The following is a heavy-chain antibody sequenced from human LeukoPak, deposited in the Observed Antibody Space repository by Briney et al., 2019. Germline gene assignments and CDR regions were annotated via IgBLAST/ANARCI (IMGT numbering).Heavy chain of an antibody. CDR1: GFTFSSYA. D-gene: IGHD3-10*01. CDR3: APGIDEAFDI. CDR2: ISYDGSNK. V-gene: IGHV3-30-3*01. Sequence: PGRSLRLSCAASGFTFSSYAMHWVRQAPGKGLEWVAVISYDGSNKYYADSVKGRFTISRDNSKNTLYLQMNSLRAEDTAVYYCAPGIDEAFDIWGQGTMVTVSS. J-gene: IGHJ3*02.